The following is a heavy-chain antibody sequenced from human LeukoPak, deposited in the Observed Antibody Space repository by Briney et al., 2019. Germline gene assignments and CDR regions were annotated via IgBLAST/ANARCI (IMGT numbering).Heavy chain of an antibody. V-gene: IGHV4-30-4*01. CDR2: ISYSGSI. D-gene: IGHD3-3*01. J-gene: IGHJ3*02. Sequence: SETLSLTCTVSGGSISSVDYYWSWIRQPPGKGLEWIGYISYSGSIYYNPSLKSRVTLSVDTSKNQFSLKLSSVTAADTAVYYCARDLSGKDAFDIWGQGTMVTVSS. CDR1: GGSISSVDYY. CDR3: ARDLSGKDAFDI.